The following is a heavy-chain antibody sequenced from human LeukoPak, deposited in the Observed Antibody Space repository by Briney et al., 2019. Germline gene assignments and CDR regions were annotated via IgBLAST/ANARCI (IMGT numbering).Heavy chain of an antibody. Sequence: SETLSLTCTVSGGSISSSSYYWGWIRQPPGKGLEWIGSIYYSGSTYYNPSLKSRVTISVDTSKNQFSLKLGSVTAADTAVYYCASFFAYSSSWQPDDAFDIWGQGTMVTVSS. CDR2: IYYSGST. J-gene: IGHJ3*02. CDR1: GGSISSSSYY. D-gene: IGHD6-13*01. CDR3: ASFFAYSSSWQPDDAFDI. V-gene: IGHV4-39*01.